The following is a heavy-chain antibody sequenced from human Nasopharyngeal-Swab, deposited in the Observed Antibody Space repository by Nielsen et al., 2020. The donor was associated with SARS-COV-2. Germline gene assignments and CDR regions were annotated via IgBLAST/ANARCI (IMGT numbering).Heavy chain of an antibody. Sequence: SETLSLTCGVYGGSLSGHYWSWIRQPPGKGLEWIGEINHSGTTNYKPSLKIRVTISVDTSKNQFSLKVRSVSAADTAIYFCARGRGGQQLVRTYYYYGLDVWGQGTTVTVSS. J-gene: IGHJ6*02. CDR1: GGSLSGHY. CDR2: INHSGTT. V-gene: IGHV4-34*01. CDR3: ARGRGGQQLVRTYYYYGLDV. D-gene: IGHD1-1*01.